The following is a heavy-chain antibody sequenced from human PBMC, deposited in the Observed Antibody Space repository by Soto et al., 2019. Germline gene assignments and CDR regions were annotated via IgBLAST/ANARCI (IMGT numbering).Heavy chain of an antibody. CDR1: GGSISSYY. J-gene: IGHJ6*03. V-gene: IGHV4-59*01. CDR2: IYYSGST. CDR3: ARVDYDYYYMDV. Sequence: SETLSLTCTVSGGSISSYYWSWIRQPPGKGLEWIGYIYYSGSTNYNPSLKSRVTISVDTSKNQFSLKLSSVTAADTAVYYCARVDYDYYYMDVWGKGTTVTVSS.